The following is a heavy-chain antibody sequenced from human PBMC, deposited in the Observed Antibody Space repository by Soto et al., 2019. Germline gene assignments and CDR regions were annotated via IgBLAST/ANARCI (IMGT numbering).Heavy chain of an antibody. CDR3: ASIFELGRTYYYGMDV. Sequence: GSLRLSCAASGFTFSSYSMNWVRQAPGKGLEWVSYISSSSSTIYYADSVKGRFTISRDNAKNSLYLQMNSLRDEDTAVYYCASIFELGRTYYYGMDVWGQGTTVTVSS. V-gene: IGHV3-48*02. J-gene: IGHJ6*02. CDR1: GFTFSSYS. D-gene: IGHD1-26*01. CDR2: ISSSSSTI.